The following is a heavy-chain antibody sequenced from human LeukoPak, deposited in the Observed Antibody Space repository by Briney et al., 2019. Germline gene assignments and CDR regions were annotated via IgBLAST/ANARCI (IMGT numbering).Heavy chain of an antibody. CDR3: ARTGGYGDNWFDP. CDR2: IYYSGST. V-gene: IGHV4-59*08. Sequence: SDTLSLTCTVSGGSISSYYWSWIRQPPGKGLEWIGYIYYSGSTNYNPSLKSRVTISVDTSKNQFSLKLSSVTAADTAVYYCARTGGYGDNWFDPWGQGTLVTVSS. J-gene: IGHJ5*02. D-gene: IGHD4/OR15-4a*01. CDR1: GGSISSYY.